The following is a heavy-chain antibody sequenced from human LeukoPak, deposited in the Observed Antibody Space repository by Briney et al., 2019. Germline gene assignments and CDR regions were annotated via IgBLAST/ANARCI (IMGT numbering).Heavy chain of an antibody. V-gene: IGHV4-30-4*08. CDR1: GGSISSGDYY. Sequence: SETLSLTCTVSGGSISSGDYYWSWIRQPPGKGLEWIGYIYYSGSTSYNPSLKSRVTISVDTSKNQFSLKLSSVTAADTAVYYCARPHRGYSGYDEDYWGQGTLVTVSS. D-gene: IGHD5-12*01. J-gene: IGHJ4*02. CDR3: ARPHRGYSGYDEDY. CDR2: IYYSGST.